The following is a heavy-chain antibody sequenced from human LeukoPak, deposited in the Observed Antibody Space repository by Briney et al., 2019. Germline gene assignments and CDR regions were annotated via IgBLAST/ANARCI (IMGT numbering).Heavy chain of an antibody. CDR2: IYYSGST. J-gene: IGHJ6*02. V-gene: IGHV4-59*12. CDR1: GGSISSYY. Sequence: SETLSLTCTVSGGSISSYYWSWIRQPPGKGLEWIGYIYYSGSTNYNPSLKSRVTISVDTSKNQFSLKLRSVTAADMAVYFCARGSGVAVGMDVWGQGTTVIVSS. D-gene: IGHD6-19*01. CDR3: ARGSGVAVGMDV.